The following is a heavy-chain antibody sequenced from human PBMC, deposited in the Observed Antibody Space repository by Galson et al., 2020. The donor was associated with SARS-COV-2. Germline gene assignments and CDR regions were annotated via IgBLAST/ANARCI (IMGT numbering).Heavy chain of an antibody. Sequence: TGGSLRLSCAASGFTVSSNYMSWVRQAPGKGLEWVSVIYSGGSTYYADSVKPRFTISRDNSKNTLYLQMNSLRAEDTAVYYCAKTILGYCSSTSCLEGDVWGQGTTVTVSS. CDR3: AKTILGYCSSTSCLEGDV. V-gene: IGHV3-66*01. CDR2: IYSGGST. J-gene: IGHJ6*02. CDR1: GFTVSSNY. D-gene: IGHD2-2*01.